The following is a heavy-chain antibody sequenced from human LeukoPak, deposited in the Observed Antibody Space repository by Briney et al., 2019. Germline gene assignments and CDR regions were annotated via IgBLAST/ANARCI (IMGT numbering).Heavy chain of an antibody. J-gene: IGHJ4*02. Sequence: PGGSLRLSCAASGVPISGYWMSWVRQAPGKGLEWVANIKQDGSEKYYVDSVKGRFTISRDNAKNSLYLQMNSLRAEDTAVYYCARDPDYWGQGTLVTVSS. V-gene: IGHV3-7*01. CDR2: IKQDGSEK. CDR3: ARDPDY. CDR1: GVPISGYW.